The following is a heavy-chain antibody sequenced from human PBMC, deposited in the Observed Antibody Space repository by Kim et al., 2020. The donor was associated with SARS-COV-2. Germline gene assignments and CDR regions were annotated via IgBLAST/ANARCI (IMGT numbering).Heavy chain of an antibody. CDR2: IYYSGST. V-gene: IGHV4-59*01. CDR1: GGSISSYY. Sequence: SDTLSLICTVSGGSISSYYWSWIRQPPGKGLEWIGYIYYSGSTNYNPSLKSRVTISVDTSKNQFSLKLSSVTAADTAVYYCARGHQVGNWFDPWGQGTLVTVSS. J-gene: IGHJ5*02. CDR3: ARGHQVGNWFDP. D-gene: IGHD3-10*01.